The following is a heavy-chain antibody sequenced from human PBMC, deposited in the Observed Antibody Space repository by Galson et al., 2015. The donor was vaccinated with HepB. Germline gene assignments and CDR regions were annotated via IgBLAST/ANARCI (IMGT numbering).Heavy chain of an antibody. CDR1: GFTFSSYA. Sequence: SLRLSCAASGFTFSSYAMHWVRQAPGKGLEWVAVISYDGSNKCYADSVKGRFTISRDNSKNTLYLQMNSLRAEDTAVYYCARDKIVGATSYYYGMDVWGQGTTVTVSS. CDR2: ISYDGSNK. J-gene: IGHJ6*02. CDR3: ARDKIVGATSYYYGMDV. V-gene: IGHV3-30*04. D-gene: IGHD1-26*01.